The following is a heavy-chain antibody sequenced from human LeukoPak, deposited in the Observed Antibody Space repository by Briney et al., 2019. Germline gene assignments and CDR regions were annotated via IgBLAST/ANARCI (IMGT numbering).Heavy chain of an antibody. CDR1: GFTFSSYW. Sequence: GGSLRLSCAASGFTFSSYWMSWVRQAPGKGLEWVANIKQDGSAKYYVDSVKGRFTITRDNAKNSLYLQMHSVGAEDTAVYYCARVPAMVRGVIITNWFDPWGQGTLVTVSS. J-gene: IGHJ5*02. CDR2: IKQDGSAK. D-gene: IGHD3-10*01. V-gene: IGHV3-7*01. CDR3: ARVPAMVRGVIITNWFDP.